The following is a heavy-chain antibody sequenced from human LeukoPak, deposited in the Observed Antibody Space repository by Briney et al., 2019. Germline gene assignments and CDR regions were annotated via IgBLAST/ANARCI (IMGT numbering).Heavy chain of an antibody. CDR2: ISYDGSNK. CDR1: GFTFSSYA. V-gene: IGHV3-30-3*01. CDR3: AREHCSGGSCYSGDY. D-gene: IGHD2-15*01. Sequence: GGSLRLSCAASGFTFSSYAMHWVRQAPGKGLEWVAVISYDGSNKYYADSVKGRFTISRDNSKNTLYLQMNSLRAEDTAVYYCAREHCSGGSCYSGDYWGQGTLVTVFS. J-gene: IGHJ4*02.